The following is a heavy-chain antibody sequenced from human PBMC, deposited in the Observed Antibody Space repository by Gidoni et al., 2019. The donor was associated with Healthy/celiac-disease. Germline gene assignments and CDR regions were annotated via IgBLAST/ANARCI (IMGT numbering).Heavy chain of an antibody. V-gene: IGHV3-30-3*01. CDR3: ARDLDVGYCTGGVCYTFDY. CDR1: GFTFSSYA. J-gene: IGHJ4*02. CDR2: ISYDGSNK. D-gene: IGHD2-8*02. Sequence: QVQLVESGGAVVQPGRSLRLSCAASGFTFSSYAMHWVRQAPGKGLEWVAVISYDGSNKYYADSVKGRFTISRDNAKNTLYLQMNILRAEDTAVYYCARDLDVGYCTGGVCYTFDYWGQGTLVTVSS.